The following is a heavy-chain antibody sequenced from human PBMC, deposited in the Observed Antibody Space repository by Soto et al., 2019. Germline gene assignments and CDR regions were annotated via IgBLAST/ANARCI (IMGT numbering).Heavy chain of an antibody. D-gene: IGHD1-7*01. CDR3: ARDLAVITGTTVWFDP. Sequence: GASVKVSCKASGYTFTSYAMHWVRQAPGQRLEWMGWINAGNGNTKYSQKFQGRVTITRDTSASTAYMELSSLRSEDTAVYYCARDLAVITGTTVWFDPWGQGTLVTVSS. J-gene: IGHJ5*02. CDR2: INAGNGNT. CDR1: GYTFTSYA. V-gene: IGHV1-3*01.